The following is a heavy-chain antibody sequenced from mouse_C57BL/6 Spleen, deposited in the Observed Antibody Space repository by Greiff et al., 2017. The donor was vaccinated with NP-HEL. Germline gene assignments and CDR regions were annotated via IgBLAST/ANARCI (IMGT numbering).Heavy chain of an antibody. Sequence: VQLQQSGAELVRPGSSVTLSCTASGYTFTSYWMHWVKQRPIQGLEWIGNIDPSDSETHYNQQFKDKATLTVDKSSSTAYMQLSSLTSEDSAVYYCARSPSVVATRYFDDWGTGTTVTVSS. V-gene: IGHV1-52*01. CDR1: GYTFTSYW. CDR2: IDPSDSET. D-gene: IGHD1-1*01. J-gene: IGHJ1*03. CDR3: ARSPSVVATRYFDD.